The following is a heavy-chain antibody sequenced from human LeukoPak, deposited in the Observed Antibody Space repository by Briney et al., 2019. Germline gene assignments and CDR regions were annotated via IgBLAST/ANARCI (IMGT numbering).Heavy chain of an antibody. CDR1: GGSFSGYY. V-gene: IGHV4-34*01. CDR3: ARRYRCKSWSWSWRWFDP. CDR2: INHSGST. J-gene: IGHJ5*02. Sequence: KPSETLSLTCAVYGGSFSGYYWSWIRQPPGKGLEWIGEINHSGSTNYNPSLKSRVTISVDTSKNQFSLRLSSVTAAATAVNYFARRYRCKSWSWSWRWFDPRGQGTLVTVSS. D-gene: IGHD3-16*02.